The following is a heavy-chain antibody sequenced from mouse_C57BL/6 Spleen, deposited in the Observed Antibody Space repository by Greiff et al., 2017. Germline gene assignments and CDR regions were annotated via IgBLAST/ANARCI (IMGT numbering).Heavy chain of an antibody. CDR1: GYTFTSYG. V-gene: IGHV1-81*01. J-gene: IGHJ4*01. CDR3: ARDGYYVDYYAMEG. Sequence: QVQLQQSGAELARPGASVKLSCKASGYTFTSYGISWVKQRTGQGLEWIGEIYPRSGNTYYNEKFKGKATLTADKSSSTAYMELRSLTSEDSAVYFCARDGYYVDYYAMEGWGQGTSVTVAS. CDR2: IYPRSGNT. D-gene: IGHD2-3*01.